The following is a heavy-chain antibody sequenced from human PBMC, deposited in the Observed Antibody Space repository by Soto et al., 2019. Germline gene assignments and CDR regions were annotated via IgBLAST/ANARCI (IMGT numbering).Heavy chain of an antibody. V-gene: IGHV4-34*01. CDR3: ARGRFPSVAGRGPLGY. D-gene: IGHD6-19*01. CDR2: INHSGST. CDR1: GGSFSGYY. Sequence: PSETLSLTCAVYGGSFSGYYWSWIRQPPGKGLEWIGEINHSGSTNYNPSLKSRVTISVDTSKNQFSLKLSSVTAADTAVYYCARGRFPSVAGRGPLGYWGQGTLVTVS. J-gene: IGHJ4*02.